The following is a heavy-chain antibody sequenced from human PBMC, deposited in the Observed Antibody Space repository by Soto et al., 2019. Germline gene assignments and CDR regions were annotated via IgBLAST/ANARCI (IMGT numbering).Heavy chain of an antibody. CDR2: IYYSGST. V-gene: IGHV4-31*03. J-gene: IGHJ6*02. CDR3: ARGPQGYYYGLDD. Sequence: QVQLQESGPGLVKPSQTLSLTCTVSGGSISSGVYYWSGIPQHPGKGLKWIGYIYYSGSTYYNPYLKSRVTISVDTSKSQFSLKMISVTAADTAVYYCARGPQGYYYGLDDWGQGTTVTVSS. CDR1: GGSISSGVYY.